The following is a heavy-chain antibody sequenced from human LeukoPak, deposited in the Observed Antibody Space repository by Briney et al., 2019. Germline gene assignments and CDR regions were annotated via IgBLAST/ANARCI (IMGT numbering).Heavy chain of an antibody. D-gene: IGHD3-22*01. Sequence: GGSLRLSCAASGFTSSSYAMSWVRQAPGKGLEWVSAISGSGGSTYYADSVKGRFTISRDNSKNTLYLQMNSLRAEDTAVYYCAKDASRITMTLGAFDIWGQGTMVTVSS. CDR2: ISGSGGST. CDR3: AKDASRITMTLGAFDI. CDR1: GFTSSSYA. J-gene: IGHJ3*02. V-gene: IGHV3-23*01.